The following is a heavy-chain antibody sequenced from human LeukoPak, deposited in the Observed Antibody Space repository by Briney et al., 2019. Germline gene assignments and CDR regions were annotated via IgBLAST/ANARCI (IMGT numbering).Heavy chain of an antibody. CDR3: TTYGSGRKFDY. Sequence: GGSLRLSCAASGFSFSDAWMSWVRQIPGKGLEWVGRIESKTDGGTTDYAAPVKGRFTISRDDSTNTLCLQMNSLKSEDTAVYYCTTYGSGRKFDYWGQGILVTVSS. V-gene: IGHV3-15*04. CDR1: GFSFSDAW. J-gene: IGHJ4*02. D-gene: IGHD3-10*01. CDR2: IESKTDGGTT.